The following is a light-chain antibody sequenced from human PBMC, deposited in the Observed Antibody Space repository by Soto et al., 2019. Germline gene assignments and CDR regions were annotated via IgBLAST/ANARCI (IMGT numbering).Light chain of an antibody. J-gene: IGKJ1*01. CDR2: GAS. Sequence: SVLTQSTGKLPLSPGERATLAVMASQSISRSLAWYRQNPGQAPRTLIFGASGRATGIPDRFSGSGSGTDCTLTISRMEPEDFAVYYCQQYGSLSWTFGQGTKVDIK. CDR1: QSISRS. V-gene: IGKV3-20*01. CDR3: QQYGSLSWT.